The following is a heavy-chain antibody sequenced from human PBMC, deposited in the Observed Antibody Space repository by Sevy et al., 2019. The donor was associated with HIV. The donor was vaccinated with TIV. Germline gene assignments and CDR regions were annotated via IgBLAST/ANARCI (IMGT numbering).Heavy chain of an antibody. CDR2: ITRNSYEAYGGTR. V-gene: IGHV3-49*03. CDR3: IRALATAVTPEYYFDY. D-gene: IGHD2-15*01. J-gene: IGHJ4*02. Sequence: GGSLRLSCTASGFTFDDYAMSWFRQAPGKGLEWVAFITRNSYEAYGGTREYAASVKGRFNISRDDSKSIGYLQMNSLKTEDTAMYYCIRALATAVTPEYYFDYWGQGTLVTVSS. CDR1: GFTFDDYA.